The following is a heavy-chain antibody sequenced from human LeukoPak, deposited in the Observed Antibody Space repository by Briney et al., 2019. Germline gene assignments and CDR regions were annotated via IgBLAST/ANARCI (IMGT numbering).Heavy chain of an antibody. CDR3: ARYYYDSSVVEYYFDY. D-gene: IGHD3-22*01. V-gene: IGHV5-51*01. CDR1: GYSFTSYW. CDR2: IYPGDSDT. J-gene: IGHJ4*02. Sequence: GESLKISCKGSGYSFTSYWIGWVRQMPGKGLEWMAIIYPGDSDTRYSPSFQGQVTISADKSISTAYLQWSSLKASDTAMYYCARYYYDSSVVEYYFDYWGQGTLVTVSS.